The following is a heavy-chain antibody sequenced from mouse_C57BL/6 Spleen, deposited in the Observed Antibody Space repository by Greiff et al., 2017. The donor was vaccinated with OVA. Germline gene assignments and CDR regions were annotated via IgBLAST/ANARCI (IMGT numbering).Heavy chain of an antibody. CDR2: IYPRSGNT. D-gene: IGHD1-1*01. CDR3: ARWHYGSSYVGYFDY. Sequence: VQLQESGAELARPGASVKLSCKASGYTFTSYGISWVKQRTGQGLEWIGEIYPRSGNTYYNEKFKGKATLTADKSSSTAYMELRSLTSEDSAVYFCARWHYGSSYVGYFDYGGQGTTLTVSS. V-gene: IGHV1-81*01. CDR1: GYTFTSYG. J-gene: IGHJ2*01.